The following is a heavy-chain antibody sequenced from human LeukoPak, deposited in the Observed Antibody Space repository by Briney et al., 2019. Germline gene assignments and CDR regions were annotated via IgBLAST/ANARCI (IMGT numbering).Heavy chain of an antibody. CDR1: GFTFSNYA. Sequence: PGGSLRLSCATSGFTFSNYAMNWVRQAPGKGLEWVSAITGSGGRTYYADSVKGRFTISRDNAKNSLYLQMNSLRADDMALYYCTKDKNEYGDYDGGAFDIWGQGTMVTVSS. CDR2: ITGSGGRT. CDR3: TKDKNEYGDYDGGAFDI. J-gene: IGHJ3*02. D-gene: IGHD4-17*01. V-gene: IGHV3-23*01.